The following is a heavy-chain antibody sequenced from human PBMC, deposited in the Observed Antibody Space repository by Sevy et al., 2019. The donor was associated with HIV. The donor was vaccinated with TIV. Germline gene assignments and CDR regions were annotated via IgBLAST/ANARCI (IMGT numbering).Heavy chain of an antibody. CDR3: ATTSTPLYYYALDV. V-gene: IGHV3-53*01. J-gene: IGHJ6*02. D-gene: IGHD1-26*01. CDR1: GFTVSSKY. Sequence: GGSLRLSCAASGFTVSSKYMSWVRQAPGKGLEWVSVIYSGEYTYYADSVKGRFTISRDISKNTLNLEMNNLRAEDTAIYSCATTSTPLYYYALDVWGQGTTVTVSS. CDR2: IYSGEYT.